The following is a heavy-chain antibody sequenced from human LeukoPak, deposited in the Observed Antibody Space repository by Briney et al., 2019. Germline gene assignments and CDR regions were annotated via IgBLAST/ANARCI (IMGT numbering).Heavy chain of an antibody. CDR3: AKRRDGGSYYDY. D-gene: IGHD1-26*01. CDR1: GFIFSNYA. V-gene: IGHV3-23*01. CDR2: VSGNGDNT. J-gene: IGHJ4*02. Sequence: GGSLRLSCAASGFIFSNYAMTWVRQAPGRGLGWVSAVSGNGDNTYYADSVKGRFTISRDNSKTTLFLQMNSLRVEDTAVYYCAKRRDGGSYYDYWGQGTLVTVSS.